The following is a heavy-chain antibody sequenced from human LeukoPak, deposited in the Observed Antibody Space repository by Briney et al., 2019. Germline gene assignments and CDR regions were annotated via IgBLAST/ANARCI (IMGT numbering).Heavy chain of an antibody. D-gene: IGHD3-3*01. CDR1: GYTFTSYG. V-gene: IGHV1-18*01. J-gene: IGHJ3*02. Sequence: GSVKVSCKASGYTFTSYGISWVRQAPGQGLEWMGWISAYNGNANYAQKLQGRVTMPTETSTSTAYMELRSLRSDDTAVYYCASTIFHDAFDIWGQGTMVTVSS. CDR3: ASTIFHDAFDI. CDR2: ISAYNGNA.